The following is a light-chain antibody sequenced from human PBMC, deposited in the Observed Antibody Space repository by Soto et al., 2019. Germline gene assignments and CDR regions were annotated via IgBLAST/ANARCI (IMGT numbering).Light chain of an antibody. CDR2: GAS. CDR3: QQYGSSPET. Sequence: EIVLTQSPGTLSLSPGERATLSCSSSQSVSSSYLSWYQQKPGQARRLLIYGASSMATGIPDRFSGSGSGTDFTLNISRLEPEDFAVYYCQQYGSSPETFGQGTKVDI. CDR1: QSVSSSY. J-gene: IGKJ1*01. V-gene: IGKV3-20*01.